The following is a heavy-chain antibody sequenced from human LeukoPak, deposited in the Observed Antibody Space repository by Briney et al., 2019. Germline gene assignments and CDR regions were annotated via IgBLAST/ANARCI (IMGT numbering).Heavy chain of an antibody. J-gene: IGHJ4*02. CDR3: ARKRDSRHYFDH. Sequence: GGSLRLSCAASGFTFSDYYMSWIRQAPGKGLEWVSYISSSSSYTNYADSVKGRFTISRDNAKNSLYLQMNSLRAEDTAVYYCARKRDSRHYFDHWGQGTLVTVSS. CDR1: GFTFSDYY. V-gene: IGHV3-11*03. D-gene: IGHD6-13*01. CDR2: ISSSSSYT.